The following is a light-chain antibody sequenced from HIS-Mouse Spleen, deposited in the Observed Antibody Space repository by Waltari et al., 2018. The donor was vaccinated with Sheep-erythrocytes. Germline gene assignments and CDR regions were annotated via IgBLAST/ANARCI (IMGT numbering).Light chain of an antibody. V-gene: IGKV4-1*01. CDR2: WAS. CDR3: QQYYSTLT. Sequence: DIVMTQSPDSLAVSLGERATINGKSSQSVLYSSNNKNYLAWYQQKPGQPPKLLIYWASTRESGVPDRFSGSGSGTDLTLTISSLQAEDVAVYYCQQYYSTLTFGGGTKVEIK. J-gene: IGKJ4*01. CDR1: QSVLYSSNNKNY.